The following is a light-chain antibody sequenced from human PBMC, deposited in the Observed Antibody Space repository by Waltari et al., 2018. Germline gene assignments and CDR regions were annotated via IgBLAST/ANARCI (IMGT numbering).Light chain of an antibody. J-gene: IGLJ2*01. V-gene: IGLV1-40*01. CDR3: QSYETRLSASVI. Sequence: QLPQTAPKLLIYDSTKRPSGISDRLSGSKSGTSASLVITGLQIEDEAVYYCQSYETRLSASVIFGGGTELTVL. CDR2: DST.